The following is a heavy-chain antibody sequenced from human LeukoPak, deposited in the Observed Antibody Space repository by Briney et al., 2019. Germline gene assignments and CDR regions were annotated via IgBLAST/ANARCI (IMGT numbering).Heavy chain of an antibody. CDR2: IYTSGST. CDR1: GGSISSYY. V-gene: IGHV4-4*07. J-gene: IGHJ4*02. D-gene: IGHD5-12*01. CDR3: ARVGRYSGYDSHFDY. Sequence: PSETLSLTCTVSGGSISSYYWSWIRQPAGKGLEWIGRIYTSGSTNYNPSLKSRVTISVDTSKNQFSLKLSSVTAADTAVYYCARVGRYSGYDSHFDYWGQGNLVTVSS.